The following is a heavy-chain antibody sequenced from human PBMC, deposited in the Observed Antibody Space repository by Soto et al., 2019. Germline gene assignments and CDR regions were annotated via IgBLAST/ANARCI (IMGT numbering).Heavy chain of an antibody. J-gene: IGHJ3*01. CDR3: AKDSSPVVVVASAFDF. Sequence: EVQLLESGGGLVQPGESLRLSCAASGFTFSTSGMTWVRQAPGKGLEWVSGISGRGSATYYADSVKGRFTISRDNSKNMPYLQMNSLRVEDTALYYCAKDSSPVVVVASAFDFWGQGTMVTVSS. D-gene: IGHD2-15*01. V-gene: IGHV3-23*01. CDR1: GFTFSTSG. CDR2: ISGRGSAT.